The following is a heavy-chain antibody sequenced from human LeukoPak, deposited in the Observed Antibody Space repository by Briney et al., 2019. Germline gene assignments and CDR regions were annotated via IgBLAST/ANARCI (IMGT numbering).Heavy chain of an antibody. D-gene: IGHD6-13*01. CDR3: ARVGIAAESGDAFDV. CDR2: IYPSDSDT. V-gene: IGHV5-51*01. J-gene: IGHJ3*01. Sequence: GESLQISCKGSGYRFTSYWIGWVRPMPGKGLEWMGIIYPSDSDTTYSPSFQGQVTISADKSISTAYLQWSSLKASDTAMYYCARVGIAAESGDAFDVWGQGTMVTVSS. CDR1: GYRFTSYW.